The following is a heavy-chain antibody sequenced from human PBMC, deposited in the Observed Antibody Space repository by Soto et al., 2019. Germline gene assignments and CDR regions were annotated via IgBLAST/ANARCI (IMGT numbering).Heavy chain of an antibody. CDR3: AKRPGDGYNYPDY. J-gene: IGHJ4*02. Sequence: GGSLRLSCATSGFTFSYYAMSWVRQAPGKGLEWVSSISDSGGSTYYADSVKGWFTISRDNSKDTLFLQINRLRVEDTAVYYCAKRPGDGYNYPDYWGQGTLVTVSS. V-gene: IGHV3-23*01. D-gene: IGHD5-12*01. CDR1: GFTFSYYA. CDR2: ISDSGGST.